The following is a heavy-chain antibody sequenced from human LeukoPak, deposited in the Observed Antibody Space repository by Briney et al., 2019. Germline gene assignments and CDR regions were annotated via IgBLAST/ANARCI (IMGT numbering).Heavy chain of an antibody. CDR3: ATSFYYSSSWTVFDY. V-gene: IGHV4-59*08. D-gene: IGHD6-13*01. J-gene: IGHJ4*02. Sequence: SETLSLTCTVSGGSISSYYWSWIRQPPGKGLEWIGYIYYSGSTNYNPSLKSRVTISVDTSKNQFSLKLSSVTAADTAVYYCATSFYYSSSWTVFDYWGQGTLVTVSS. CDR1: GGSISSYY. CDR2: IYYSGST.